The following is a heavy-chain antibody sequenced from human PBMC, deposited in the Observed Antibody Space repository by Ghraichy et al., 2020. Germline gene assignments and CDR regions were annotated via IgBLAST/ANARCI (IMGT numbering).Heavy chain of an antibody. D-gene: IGHD3-22*01. CDR2: TSYDGSDK. CDR1: GFTFSRSG. CDR3: AKERESSGYYSFRGDYYGMDV. Sequence: GGSLRLSCAVSGFTFSRSGMHWVRQAPGKGLEWVAVTSYDGSDKNFADSVKGRFTISRDNSKNTLYLQMSSLRAEDTAVYFCAKERESSGYYSFRGDYYGMDVWGQGTTVTVPS. J-gene: IGHJ6*02. V-gene: IGHV3-30*18.